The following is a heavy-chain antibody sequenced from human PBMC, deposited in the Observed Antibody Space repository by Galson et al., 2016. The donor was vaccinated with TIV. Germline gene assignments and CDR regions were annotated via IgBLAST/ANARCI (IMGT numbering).Heavy chain of an antibody. D-gene: IGHD3-10*01. Sequence: VKVSCKASGDSFTSYTINWVRQAPAQGLEWMGGIVPTVGLIRKALRLQCRLTITAEESTSNAYMELTSLTSDDTAVYYCAGSGDRGGYMDVWGKGTTVTVSS. CDR1: GDSFTSYT. CDR3: AGSGDRGGYMDV. V-gene: IGHV1-69*01. CDR2: IVPTVGLI. J-gene: IGHJ6*03.